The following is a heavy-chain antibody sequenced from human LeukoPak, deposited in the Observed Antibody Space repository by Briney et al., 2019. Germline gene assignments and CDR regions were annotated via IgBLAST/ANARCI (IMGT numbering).Heavy chain of an antibody. D-gene: IGHD3-10*01. Sequence: PSETLSLTCTVSGGSINSGDYCWSWIRQHPGKGLEWIGYIYYSGSTYYNPSLKSRVTTSVDTSKNQFSLQLNSVTPEDTAVYYCARDRVDYYYGSGSYTYYYYGMDVWGQGTTVTVSS. CDR1: GGSINSGDYC. CDR3: ARDRVDYYYGSGSYTYYYYGMDV. J-gene: IGHJ6*02. V-gene: IGHV4-31*03. CDR2: IYYSGST.